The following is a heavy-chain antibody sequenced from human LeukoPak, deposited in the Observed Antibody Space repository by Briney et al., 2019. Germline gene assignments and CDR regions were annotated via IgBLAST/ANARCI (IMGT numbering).Heavy chain of an antibody. CDR2: ISGSGGST. D-gene: IGHD2-2*01. CDR3: AKGRGRSIVVVPAVPLDY. V-gene: IGHV3-23*01. CDR1: GFTFSSYA. J-gene: IGHJ4*02. Sequence: GSLRLSCAASGFTFSSYAVSWVRQAPGKGLEWVSAISGSGGSTYYADSVKGRFTISRDNSKNTLYLQMNSLRAEDTAVYYCAKGRGRSIVVVPAVPLDYWGQGTLVTVSS.